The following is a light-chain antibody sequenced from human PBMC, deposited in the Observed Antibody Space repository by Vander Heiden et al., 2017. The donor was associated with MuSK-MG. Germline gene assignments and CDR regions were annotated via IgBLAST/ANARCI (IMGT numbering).Light chain of an antibody. J-gene: IGKJ1*01. Sequence: DIQMTQSPSSLYAYVGDRVTITCRASPSISSYLNWYYQQPGKAPNLLIYAASSLQSRVPSRFIGSGSGTDFTLRISSLQPQDVPTSYCRQSYSTPLVFGQGTKVEIK. CDR3: RQSYSTPLV. CDR2: AAS. CDR1: PSISSY. V-gene: IGKV1-39*01.